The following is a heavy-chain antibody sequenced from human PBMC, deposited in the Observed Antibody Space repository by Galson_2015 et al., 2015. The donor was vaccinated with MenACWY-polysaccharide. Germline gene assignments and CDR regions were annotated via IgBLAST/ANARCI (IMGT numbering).Heavy chain of an antibody. CDR2: IYPGDSDT. V-gene: IGHV5-51*01. CDR3: ARRHARGGFNLRDGGALDF. D-gene: IGHD5-24*01. CDR1: GYRFSSYW. J-gene: IGHJ3*01. Sequence: QSGAEVKKPGESLKISCKGSGYRFSSYWIAWVRQMPGKGLEWMGIIYPGDSDTRYSESFQGQVTISADTSIGSAYMQWSSLKASDTAIYFCARRHARGGFNLRDGGALDFWGQGTTVTVS.